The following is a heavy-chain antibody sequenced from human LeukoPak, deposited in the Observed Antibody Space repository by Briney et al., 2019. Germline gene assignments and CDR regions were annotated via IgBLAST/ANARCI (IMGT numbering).Heavy chain of an antibody. CDR1: GGSISSGGYY. CDR2: IYYSGST. CDR3: ARADIVVVPAAVNWFDP. V-gene: IGHV4-31*03. J-gene: IGHJ5*02. Sequence: SETLSLTCTVSGGSISSGGYYWNWIRQHPGKGLEWIGYIYYSGSTYYNPSLKSRVTISVDTSKNQFSLKLSSVTAADTAVYYCARADIVVVPAAVNWFDPWGQGTLVTVSS. D-gene: IGHD2-2*01.